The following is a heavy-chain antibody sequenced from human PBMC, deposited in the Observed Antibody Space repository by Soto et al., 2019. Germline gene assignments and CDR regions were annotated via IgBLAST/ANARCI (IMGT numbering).Heavy chain of an antibody. Sequence: QMQLVESGGGLVKPGGSLRLSCEASGFNFGGYYMSWVRQAPGKGLEWVSFVSSTGSYTKYSDSVGGRFTVSRDNGKNSLHLQLNSLRVEDTAVYYCARLRVGVNWYFDLWGRGTLVTVSS. D-gene: IGHD1-26*01. V-gene: IGHV3-11*06. CDR2: VSSTGSYT. CDR1: GFNFGGYY. CDR3: ARLRVGVNWYFDL. J-gene: IGHJ2*01.